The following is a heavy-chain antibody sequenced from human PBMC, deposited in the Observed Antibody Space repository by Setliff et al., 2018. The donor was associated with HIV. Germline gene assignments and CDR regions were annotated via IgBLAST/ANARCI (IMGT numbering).Heavy chain of an antibody. CDR3: ARGKTWRRFLDY. D-gene: IGHD3-3*01. V-gene: IGHV1-18*01. J-gene: IGHJ4*02. CDR2: INTHSGYT. Sequence: GASVKVACKASGYTFNNYGISWVRQAPGQGLEWMGWINTHSGYTNYAQSVQGRVTVTMDTSTSTAYMELRSLKSDDTAVYYCARGKTWRRFLDYWGQGTLVTVSS. CDR1: GYTFNNYG.